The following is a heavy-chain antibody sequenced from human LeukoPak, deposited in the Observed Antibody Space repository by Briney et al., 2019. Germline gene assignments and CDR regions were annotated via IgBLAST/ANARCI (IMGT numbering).Heavy chain of an antibody. CDR1: VFTFSDYY. V-gene: IGHV1-2*02. Sequence: ASVEVSCKASVFTFSDYYVHWVRQAPGQGLEWMAWFHPNSGGAGYAQKFQGRVTLTRDMSFSTAYMQLTGLRSDDTAIYYCAIKRIHGNPFDYWGQGTLVTVSS. J-gene: IGHJ4*02. CDR3: AIKRIHGNPFDY. CDR2: FHPNSGGA. D-gene: IGHD2/OR15-2a*01.